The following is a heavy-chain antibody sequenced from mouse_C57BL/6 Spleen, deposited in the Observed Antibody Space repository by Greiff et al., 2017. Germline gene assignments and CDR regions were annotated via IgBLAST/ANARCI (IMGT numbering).Heavy chain of an antibody. D-gene: IGHD2-5*01. J-gene: IGHJ4*01. CDR1: GYAFSSSW. V-gene: IGHV1-82*01. Sequence: QVQLKQSGPELVKPGASVKISCQASGYAFSSSWMNWVKQRPGQGLAWIGRLYPGDGDTNNNGKFKGKATLTADKSSSTAYMQRSSLTSEDSAVYFCARVNSNYPDYYAMDYWGQGTSVTVSS. CDR3: ARVNSNYPDYYAMDY. CDR2: LYPGDGDT.